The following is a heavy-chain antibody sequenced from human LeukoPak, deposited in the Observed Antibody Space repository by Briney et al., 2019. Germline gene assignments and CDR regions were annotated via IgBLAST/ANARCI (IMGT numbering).Heavy chain of an antibody. CDR2: INHSGST. CDR3: ARFDYYYYGMDV. J-gene: IGHJ6*02. CDR1: GFTFSSYW. V-gene: IGHV4-34*01. Sequence: GSLRLSCAASGFTFSSYWMSWVRQPPGKGLEWIGEINHSGSTNYNPSLKSRVTISVDTSKTQFSLTLSSVTAADTAVYYCARFDYYYYGMDVWGQGTTVTVSS.